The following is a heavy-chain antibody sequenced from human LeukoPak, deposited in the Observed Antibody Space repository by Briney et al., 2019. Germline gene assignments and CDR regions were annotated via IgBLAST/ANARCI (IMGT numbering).Heavy chain of an antibody. J-gene: IGHJ4*02. CDR1: GFTFSNAW. CDR2: IKSKTDGGTT. CDR3: TTYYYDSSGYYYFAY. V-gene: IGHV3-15*01. Sequence: GGSLRLSCAASGFTFSNAWMSWVRQAPGKGLEWVGRIKSKTDGGTTDYAAPVKGRFTISRDDSKNTLYLQMNSLKTEDTAVYYCTTYYYDSSGYYYFAYWRQGTLVTVSS. D-gene: IGHD3-22*01.